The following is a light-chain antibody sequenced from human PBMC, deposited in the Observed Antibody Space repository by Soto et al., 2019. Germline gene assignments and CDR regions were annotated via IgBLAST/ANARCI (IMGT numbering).Light chain of an antibody. J-gene: IGKJ4*01. CDR2: DAS. Sequence: IVLTQSPDTLSLSPGERATLSCRASQSVSRTYLAWYQQKPGQAPRLLIYDASNRATGFPDRFSGSGSGTEFTLTINSLQSEDFAVYYCQPYNNWPLTFGGGTKVDNK. V-gene: IGKV3D-20*02. CDR3: QPYNNWPLT. CDR1: QSVSRTY.